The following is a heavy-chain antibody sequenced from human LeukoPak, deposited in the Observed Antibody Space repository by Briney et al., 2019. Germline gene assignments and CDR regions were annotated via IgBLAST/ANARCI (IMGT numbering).Heavy chain of an antibody. CDR3: ASFFCTSALCYYLDY. D-gene: IGHD2-8*01. V-gene: IGHV7-4-1*02. CDR2: INPNTGNP. CDR1: GYTFTSNA. Sequence: ASVKVSCKASGYTFTSNALGWVRQAPGQGLEWMGWINPNTGNPTYAQGFTGRFVFSLDTSDNTAYLQISSLQAEDTAVYSCASFFCTSALCYYLDYWGQGTLVTVSS. J-gene: IGHJ4*02.